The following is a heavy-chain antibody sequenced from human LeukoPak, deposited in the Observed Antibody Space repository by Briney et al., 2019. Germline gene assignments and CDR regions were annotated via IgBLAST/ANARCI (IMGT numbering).Heavy chain of an antibody. CDR2: TNPNTGGT. D-gene: IGHD3-10*01. CDR3: ARSPMVRGVPWFDP. V-gene: IGHV1-2*02. CDR1: GYTFTGYY. Sequence: EASVKVSCKASGYTFTGYYIHWIRQAPGQGLEGMGWTNPNTGGTNYAQKFQGRVTMTRDTSISTAYMELYSLRSDDAAVYYCARSPMVRGVPWFDPWGQGTLVTVSS. J-gene: IGHJ5*02.